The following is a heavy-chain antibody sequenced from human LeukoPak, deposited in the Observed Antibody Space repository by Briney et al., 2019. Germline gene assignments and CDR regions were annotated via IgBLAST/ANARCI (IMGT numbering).Heavy chain of an antibody. CDR2: INPDDSDT. CDR1: GYSFTTYW. J-gene: IGHJ5*02. V-gene: IGHV5-51*01. D-gene: IGHD3-10*01. CDR3: ARQRGASGTVNWLDP. Sequence: PGGSLKISCETSGYSFTTYWIGWVRQRPGTGLEWVGAINPDDSDTRYSPSFQGQVAISADRSIRTAYLKWNSLKASDTGMYYCARQRGASGTVNWLDPWGQGTLVTVSS.